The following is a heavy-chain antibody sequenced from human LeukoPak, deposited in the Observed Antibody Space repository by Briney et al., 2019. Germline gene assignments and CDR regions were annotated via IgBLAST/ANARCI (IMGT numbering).Heavy chain of an antibody. CDR1: GGSTSSSSYY. Sequence: PSETLSLTCTVSGGSTSSSSYYWGWIRQPPGKGLEWIGSMYYSGSTYYNPSLKSRVTISVDTSKNQFSLKLSSVTAADTAVYYCARGRIMITFGGVIANQISRGIAFDIWGQGTMVTVSS. D-gene: IGHD3-16*02. V-gene: IGHV4-39*01. CDR3: ARGRIMITFGGVIANQISRGIAFDI. J-gene: IGHJ3*02. CDR2: MYYSGST.